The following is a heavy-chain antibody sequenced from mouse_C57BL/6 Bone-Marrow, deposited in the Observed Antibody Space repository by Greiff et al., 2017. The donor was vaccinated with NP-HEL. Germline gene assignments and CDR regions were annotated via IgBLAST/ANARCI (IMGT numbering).Heavy chain of an antibody. CDR2: IYPGSGNT. D-gene: IGHD2-1*01. J-gene: IGHJ4*01. V-gene: IGHV1-76*01. CDR1: GYTFTDYY. Sequence: VQGVESGAELVRPGASVKLSCKASGYTFTDYYINWVKQRPGQGLEWIARIYPGSGNTYYNEKFKGKATLTAEKSSSTAYMQLSSLTSEDSAVYFCARGDLLWYLYYAMDYWGQGTSVTVSS. CDR3: ARGDLLWYLYYAMDY.